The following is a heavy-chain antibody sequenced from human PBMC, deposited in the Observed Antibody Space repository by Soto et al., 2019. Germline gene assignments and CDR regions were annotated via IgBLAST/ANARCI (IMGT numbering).Heavy chain of an antibody. Sequence: PGGSLRLSCVVSGFTVISTNYMSWVRQAPGKGLEWVSVIYPGGTTFYTDSVKGRFTISRDNSKNTLYLQMNSLRAEDTAVYYCHGYGDWGQGTLVTVSS. V-gene: IGHV3-53*01. CDR2: IYPGGTT. J-gene: IGHJ4*02. CDR1: GFTVISTNY. CDR3: HGYGD. D-gene: IGHD5-12*01.